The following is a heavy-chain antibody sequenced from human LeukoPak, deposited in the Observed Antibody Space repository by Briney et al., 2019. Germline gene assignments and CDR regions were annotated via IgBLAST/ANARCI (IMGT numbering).Heavy chain of an antibody. CDR1: GFTFSSYA. J-gene: IGHJ4*02. D-gene: IGHD6-13*01. CDR3: AREGHSSWQFDY. CDR2: ISYDGSNK. V-gene: IGHV3-30-3*01. Sequence: PGGSLRLSCAASGFTFSSYAMHWVRQAPGEGLEWVAVISYDGSNKYYADSVKGRFTISRDNAKNSLYLQMNSLRAEDTAVYYCAREGHSSWQFDYWGQGTLVTVSS.